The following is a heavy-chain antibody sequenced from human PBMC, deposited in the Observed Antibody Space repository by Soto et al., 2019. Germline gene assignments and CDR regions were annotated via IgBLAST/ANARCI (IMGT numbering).Heavy chain of an antibody. J-gene: IGHJ3*02. V-gene: IGHV3-74*01. CDR1: GFALRQYW. CDR2: IENDGTPK. Sequence: EVQLVESGGGLVQPGGSLRLSCTASGFALRQYWMHWVRQVPGQGLVWVSHIENDGTPKTYADSVKGRFTISRDNTTKTLYMQMNSLTDDDVAVYFCARGGFCTGCVCKGAVDMWGHGTVVTVCS. D-gene: IGHD2-8*02. CDR3: ARGGFCTGCVCKGAVDM.